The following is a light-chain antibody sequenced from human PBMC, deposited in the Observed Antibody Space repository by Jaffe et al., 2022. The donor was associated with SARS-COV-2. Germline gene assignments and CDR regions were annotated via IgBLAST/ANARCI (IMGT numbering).Light chain of an antibody. J-gene: IGLJ1*01. CDR2: DVS. CDR3: SSYGSGSTYV. V-gene: IGLV2-14*03. Sequence: QSALTQPASVSGSPGQSITISCTGSSGDVGGYDSVSWYQQHPGRAPKLIIFDVSYRPSGVSNHFFGSKSGNTASLTISGLQADDEAVYYCSSYGSGSTYVFGTGTKVTVL. CDR1: SGDVGGYDS.